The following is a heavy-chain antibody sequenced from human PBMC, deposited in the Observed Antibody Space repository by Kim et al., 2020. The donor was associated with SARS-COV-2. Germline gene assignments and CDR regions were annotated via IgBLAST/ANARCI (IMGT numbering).Heavy chain of an antibody. J-gene: IGHJ4*02. CDR3: VRADSASYRFDS. D-gene: IGHD2-2*01. Sequence: GGSLRLSCAASGFSFSDYYMYWIRQSPRKGLEWLSYISGSGSVKEYADFVKGRFTISRDNAKRMLYLDMTGLSADDTALYYCVRADSASYRFDSWAQGTL. V-gene: IGHV3-11*01. CDR2: ISGSGSVK. CDR1: GFSFSDYY.